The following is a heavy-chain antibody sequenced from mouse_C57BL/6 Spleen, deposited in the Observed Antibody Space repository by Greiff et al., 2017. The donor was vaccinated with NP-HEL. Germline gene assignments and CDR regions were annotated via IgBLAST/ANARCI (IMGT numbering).Heavy chain of an antibody. Sequence: QVQLQQPGAELVMPGASVKLSCKASGYTFTSYWMHWVKQRPGQGLEWIGEIDPSDSYTNYNQKFKGKSTLTVDKSSSTAYMQLSSLTSEDSAVYYCARGATTARAAGYFDVWGTRTTVTVSS. V-gene: IGHV1-69*01. D-gene: IGHD1-2*01. CDR2: IDPSDSYT. CDR1: GYTFTSYW. CDR3: ARGATTARAAGYFDV. J-gene: IGHJ1*03.